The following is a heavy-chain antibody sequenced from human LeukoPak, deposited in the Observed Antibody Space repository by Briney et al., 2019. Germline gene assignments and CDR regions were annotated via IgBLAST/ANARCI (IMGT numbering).Heavy chain of an antibody. CDR3: ASHSSPTY. CDR2: ISQDGSIK. Sequence: PGGSLRLPCLASGFTLSTYAMHWVRQAPGKGLEWVAVISQDGSIKHHADSVKGRFTISRDNSKNTLYLQMNSLRAEDTAVYYCASHSSPTYWGQGTLVPVSS. D-gene: IGHD6-13*01. V-gene: IGHV3-30*04. CDR1: GFTLSTYA. J-gene: IGHJ4*02.